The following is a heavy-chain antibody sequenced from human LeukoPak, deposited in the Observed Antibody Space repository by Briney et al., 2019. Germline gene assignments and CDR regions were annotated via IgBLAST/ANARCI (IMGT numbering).Heavy chain of an antibody. CDR3: ARDPDTRVIAAKFAY. Sequence: ASVKVSCKASGYTFTNYGMSWVRQAPGQGLEWVGWISAHNGNTNYAQKFQGRVTMTTDTSTNTAYMELRSLRSDDAAVYYCARDPDTRVIAAKFAYWGQGTLVTVSS. J-gene: IGHJ4*02. CDR1: GYTFTNYG. CDR2: ISAHNGNT. D-gene: IGHD6-13*01. V-gene: IGHV1-18*01.